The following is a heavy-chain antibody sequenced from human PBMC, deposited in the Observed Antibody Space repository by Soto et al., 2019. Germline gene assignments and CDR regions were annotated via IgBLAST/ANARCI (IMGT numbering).Heavy chain of an antibody. CDR1: GGTFSSYA. CDR2: INPIFGTA. J-gene: IGHJ6*02. D-gene: IGHD6-19*01. Sequence: SVKVSCKASGGTFSSYAISWVRQAPGQGLEWMGGINPIFGTANYAQKFQGRVTITADESTSTAYMELSSLRSEDTAVYYCARLGVAGNYYYYGMDVWGQGTTVTVSS. V-gene: IGHV1-69*13. CDR3: ARLGVAGNYYYYGMDV.